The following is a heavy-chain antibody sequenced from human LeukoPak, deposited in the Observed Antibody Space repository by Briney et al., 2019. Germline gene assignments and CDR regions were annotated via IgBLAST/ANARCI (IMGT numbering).Heavy chain of an antibody. V-gene: IGHV4-31*03. CDR2: IYYSGST. CDR1: GGSISSGGYY. CDR3: ARTPNYDRRYYFDY. Sequence: SETLSLTCTVSGGSISSGGYYWSWIRQHPGKGLEWIGYIYYSGSTYYNPSLKSRVTISVDTSKNQFSLKLSSVTAADTAVYYCARTPNYDRRYYFDYWGQGTLVTVSS. J-gene: IGHJ4*02. D-gene: IGHD4/OR15-4a*01.